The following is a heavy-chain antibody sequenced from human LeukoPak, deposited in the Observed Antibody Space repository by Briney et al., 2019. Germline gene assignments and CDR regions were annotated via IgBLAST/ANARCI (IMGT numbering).Heavy chain of an antibody. D-gene: IGHD2-2*01. CDR2: ISGSGSST. V-gene: IGHV3-23*01. Sequence: GGSLRLSCAASGFTFTTYAMSWVRQAPGKGLEWVSAISGSGSSTYYADSVKGRFTISRDNSKNTLFLQMNSLRAEDTAVYYCAKGYCSSSSCYSYAFDIWGQGTVVTVSS. J-gene: IGHJ3*02. CDR3: AKGYCSSSSCYSYAFDI. CDR1: GFTFTTYA.